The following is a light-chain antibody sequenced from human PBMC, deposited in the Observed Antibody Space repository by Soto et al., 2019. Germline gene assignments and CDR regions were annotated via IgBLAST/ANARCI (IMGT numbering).Light chain of an antibody. Sequence: QSVLNQHASVSGSPGQSISISCTGATSDIGNYNYFSWYQQHPGKAPKLIIYQVSNRPSGVSNRFSGSKSGNTASLTISGLQADDEADYYCSTYTGSNTPYVFGTGTKVTVL. CDR2: QVS. CDR1: TSDIGNYNY. J-gene: IGLJ1*01. V-gene: IGLV2-14*01. CDR3: STYTGSNTPYV.